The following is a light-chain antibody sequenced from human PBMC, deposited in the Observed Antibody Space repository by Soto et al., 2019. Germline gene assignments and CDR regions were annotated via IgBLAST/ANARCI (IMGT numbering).Light chain of an antibody. CDR3: QQHGSSPWT. V-gene: IGKV3-20*01. J-gene: IGKJ1*01. Sequence: EIVLTQSPGTLSLSPGERATFSCRASQSVSSSYLAWYQQKPGQAPRLLIYGASSRATGIPDRFSGSGSGTDFTLTISRLEPEDFAVYFCQQHGSSPWTFGQGTKVDIK. CDR2: GAS. CDR1: QSVSSSY.